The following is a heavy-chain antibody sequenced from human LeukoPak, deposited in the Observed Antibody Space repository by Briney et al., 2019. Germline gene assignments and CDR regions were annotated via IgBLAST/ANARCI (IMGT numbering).Heavy chain of an antibody. D-gene: IGHD6-13*01. CDR3: ARDTIAAAGTYPS. CDR1: GGSISSYY. CDR2: IYTSGST. J-gene: IGHJ5*02. Sequence: SETLSFTCTVSGGSISSYYWSWIRQPAGKGLEWIGRIYTSGSTNYNPSLKSRVTISVDKSKNQFSLKLSSVTAADTAVYYCARDTIAAAGTYPSWGQGALVTVSS. V-gene: IGHV4-4*07.